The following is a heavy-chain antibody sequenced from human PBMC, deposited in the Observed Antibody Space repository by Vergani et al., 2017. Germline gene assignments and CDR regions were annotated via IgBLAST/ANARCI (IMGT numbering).Heavy chain of an antibody. V-gene: IGHV3-74*03. CDR3: ARDHRDYNNYPGTFDI. D-gene: IGHD5-24*01. CDR1: GFSFNSYW. J-gene: IGHJ3*02. Sequence: DVHLAESGGGFFQPGGSLRLSCSASGFSFNSYWMHWVRQVPGKGLLWVSRIKSDGSITAYADSVKGRFTISRDNAKSSLFLQMDSLRAEDTAVYYCARDHRDYNNYPGTFDIWGQGSMVTVSS. CDR2: IKSDGSIT.